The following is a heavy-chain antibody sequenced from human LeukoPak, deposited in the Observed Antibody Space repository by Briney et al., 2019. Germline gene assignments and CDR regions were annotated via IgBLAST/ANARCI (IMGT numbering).Heavy chain of an antibody. Sequence: PSETLSLTCTVSGDSISSSTDYWDWIRQPPGKGPEWIGSIYYSGSTYYNPSLKSRVTISVDTSKNQFSLKLSSVTAADTAVYYCARNQLAARPEPYYFDYWGQGTLVTVSS. V-gene: IGHV4-39*01. CDR1: GDSISSSTDY. CDR2: IYYSGST. D-gene: IGHD6-6*01. J-gene: IGHJ4*02. CDR3: ARNQLAARPEPYYFDY.